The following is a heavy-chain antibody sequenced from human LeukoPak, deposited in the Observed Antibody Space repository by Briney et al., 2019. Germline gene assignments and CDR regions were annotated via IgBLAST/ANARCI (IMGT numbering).Heavy chain of an antibody. D-gene: IGHD5-18*01. CDR2: INRSGST. J-gene: IGHJ4*02. CDR3: ARIRGYSYGLFDY. Sequence: PSEALSLTCAVYGGSFSGYYWSWIRQPPGKGLEWIGEINRSGSTNYNPSLKSRVTISVDTSKNQFSLKLSSVTAADTAVYYCARIRGYSYGLFDYWGQGTLVTVSS. CDR1: GGSFSGYY. V-gene: IGHV4-34*01.